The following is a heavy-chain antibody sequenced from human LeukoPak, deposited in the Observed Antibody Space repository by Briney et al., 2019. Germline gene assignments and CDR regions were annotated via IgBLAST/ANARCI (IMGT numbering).Heavy chain of an antibody. CDR3: AREAAGYSGYDYGSVDY. D-gene: IGHD5-12*01. Sequence: SETLSLTCTVSGYSISSGYYWGWIRQPPGKGLEWIGSIYHSGSTYYNPSLKSRVTISVDTSKNQFSLKLSSVTAADTAVYYCAREAAGYSGYDYGSVDYWGQGTLVTVSS. J-gene: IGHJ4*02. V-gene: IGHV4-38-2*02. CDR2: IYHSGST. CDR1: GYSISSGYY.